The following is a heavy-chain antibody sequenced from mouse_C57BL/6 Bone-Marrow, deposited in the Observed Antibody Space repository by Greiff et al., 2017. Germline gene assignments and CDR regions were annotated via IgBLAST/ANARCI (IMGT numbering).Heavy chain of an antibody. J-gene: IGHJ3*01. Sequence: QVQLQQPGAELVRPGTSVKLSCKASGYTFTSYWMHWVKQRPGQGLEWIGVIDPSDSYTNYNQKFKGKATLTVDTSSSTAYMQLSSLTSEDSAVYYCANGNRAYWGQGTLVTVSA. D-gene: IGHD2-1*01. CDR3: ANGNRAY. V-gene: IGHV1-59*01. CDR1: GYTFTSYW. CDR2: IDPSDSYT.